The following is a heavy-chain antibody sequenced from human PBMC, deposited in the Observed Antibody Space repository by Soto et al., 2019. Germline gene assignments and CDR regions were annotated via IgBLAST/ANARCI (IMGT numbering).Heavy chain of an antibody. CDR3: AKGAEGYVVSSLDS. CDR2: ITGTASST. J-gene: IGHJ4*02. D-gene: IGHD5-12*01. V-gene: IGHV3-23*01. CDR1: GFRFSDFA. Sequence: EVQLLESGGGFVQPGGSLRLSSAASGFRFSDFAMTWVRQARGRGLEWVSAITGTASSTYYADSVKGRFTISRDNSKNTLYLQINSLRAEDTAIYYCAKGAEGYVVSSLDSWGQGTLVTVSS.